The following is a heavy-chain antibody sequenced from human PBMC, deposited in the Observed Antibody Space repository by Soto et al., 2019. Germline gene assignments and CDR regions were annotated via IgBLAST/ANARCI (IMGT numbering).Heavy chain of an antibody. Sequence: GGSLILSCAASGFTFSSDGMHWVRQAPGKGLEWVAVIWYDGSNKYYADSVKGRFTISRDNSKNTLYLQMNSLRAEDTAVYYCAREIVVPAAIGAFDIWGQGTMVTGSS. V-gene: IGHV3-33*01. D-gene: IGHD2-2*01. CDR1: GFTFSSDG. J-gene: IGHJ3*02. CDR3: AREIVVPAAIGAFDI. CDR2: IWYDGSNK.